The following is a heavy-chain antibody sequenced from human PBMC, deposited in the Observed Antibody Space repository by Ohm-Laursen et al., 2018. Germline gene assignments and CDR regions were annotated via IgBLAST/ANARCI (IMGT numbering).Heavy chain of an antibody. CDR3: VRGPKDSSGYYFGRSN. Sequence: SLRLSCAASGFTFSSYSMNWVRQAPGKGLEWVSSISSSSSYIYYADSVKGRFTISRDNAKNSLYLQMDSLRAEDTAVYYCVRGPKDSSGYYFGRSNWGQGTLVTVSS. J-gene: IGHJ4*02. CDR1: GFTFSSYS. CDR2: ISSSSSYI. V-gene: IGHV3-21*01. D-gene: IGHD3-22*01.